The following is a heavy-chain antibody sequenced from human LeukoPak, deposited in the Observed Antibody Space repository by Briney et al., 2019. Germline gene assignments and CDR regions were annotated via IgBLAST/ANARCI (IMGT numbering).Heavy chain of an antibody. J-gene: IGHJ4*02. CDR2: IDWDDDK. Sequence: QTLSLTCTFSGFSLNTSGMCVSWIRQPPGKDLEWLARIDWDDDKYYSTSLKTRLTISKDTSKNQVVLTMTNMHPVDTATYYCARRLVGATNYFDYWGQGTLVTVSS. V-gene: IGHV2-70*11. D-gene: IGHD1-26*01. CDR3: ARRLVGATNYFDY. CDR1: GFSLNTSGMC.